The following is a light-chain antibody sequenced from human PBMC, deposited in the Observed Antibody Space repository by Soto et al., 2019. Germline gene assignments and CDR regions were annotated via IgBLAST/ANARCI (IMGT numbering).Light chain of an antibody. CDR2: GAS. CDR1: QSVSNSY. Sequence: EIVMTQSPAILSVSPGERATLSCRSSQSVSNSYLAWYQQKPGQAPRPLIYGASSRATGIPDRFSGSGSGTDFTLTISRLEPEDFAVYYCQQYGSSPGLTFGGGTKVDIK. J-gene: IGKJ4*01. V-gene: IGKV3-20*01. CDR3: QQYGSSPGLT.